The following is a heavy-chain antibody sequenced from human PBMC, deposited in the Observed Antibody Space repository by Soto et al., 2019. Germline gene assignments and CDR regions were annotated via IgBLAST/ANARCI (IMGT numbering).Heavy chain of an antibody. CDR1: GFTFSSYG. V-gene: IGHV3-30*18. J-gene: IGHJ4*02. Sequence: PGGSLRLSCAASGFTFSSYGMHWVRQAPGKGLEWVAVISYDGSNKYYADSVKGRFTISRDNSKNTLYLQMNSLRAEDTAVYYCAKDLWPAYYDSSGYYDYWGQGTLVTVSS. CDR3: AKDLWPAYYDSSGYYDY. CDR2: ISYDGSNK. D-gene: IGHD3-22*01.